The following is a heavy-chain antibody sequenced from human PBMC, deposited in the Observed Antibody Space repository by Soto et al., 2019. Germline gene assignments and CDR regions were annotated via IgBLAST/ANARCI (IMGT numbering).Heavy chain of an antibody. D-gene: IGHD2-15*01. CDR3: AKTLGYCSGGSCQTGGGYFQY. Sequence: EVQLLESGGGLVQPGGSLRLSCAVSGFTFSSYAMSWVRQAPGKGLEWVSAISGSGDNTYYADSVKGRFTISRDNSKNTLYMQMNSLSAEDTAVYYCAKTLGYCSGGSCQTGGGYFQYWGQGTLVTVSS. CDR2: ISGSGDNT. CDR1: GFTFSSYA. J-gene: IGHJ1*01. V-gene: IGHV3-23*01.